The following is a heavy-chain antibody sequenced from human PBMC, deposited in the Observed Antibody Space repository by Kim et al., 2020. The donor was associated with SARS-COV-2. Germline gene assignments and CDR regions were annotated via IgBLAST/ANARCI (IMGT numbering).Heavy chain of an antibody. Sequence: ASVKVSCKASGYTFTSYGISWVRQAPGQGLEWMGWISAYNGNTNYAQKLQGRVTMTTDTSTSTAYMELRSLRSDDTAVYYCARDWYVSDILTESMDVWGQGTTVTVSS. CDR1: GYTFTSYG. CDR3: ARDWYVSDILTESMDV. CDR2: ISAYNGNT. D-gene: IGHD3-9*01. V-gene: IGHV1-18*04. J-gene: IGHJ6*02.